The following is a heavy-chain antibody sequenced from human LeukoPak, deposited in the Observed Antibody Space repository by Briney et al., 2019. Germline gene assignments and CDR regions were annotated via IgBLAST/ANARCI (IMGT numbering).Heavy chain of an antibody. D-gene: IGHD3-16*01. CDR2: ISSRSSTI. J-gene: IGHJ4*02. V-gene: IGHV3-48*01. Sequence: PGGSLRLSCAASGFTFSSYSMNWVRQAPGKGLEWVSYISSRSSTIYYADSVKGRFTTSRDNAKNSLYLQMNSLRAEDTAVYYCAREGGVVAPFDYWGQGTLVTVSS. CDR3: AREGGVVAPFDY. CDR1: GFTFSSYS.